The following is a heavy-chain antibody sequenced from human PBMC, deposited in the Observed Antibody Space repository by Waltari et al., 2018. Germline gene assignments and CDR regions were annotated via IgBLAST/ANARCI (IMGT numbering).Heavy chain of an antibody. J-gene: IGHJ4*02. CDR3: ARAGSTLIWGVAE. CDR2: VNPNGGST. D-gene: IGHD2-2*01. Sequence: QLQLVQSGAEVKKPGASVSVSCKASGYTFTAFYMHWVRQASGQGLEWMGIVNPNGGSTTYAQKLQDRVTMTRDTSTSTVYMELSSLRSEDTAVYYCARAGSTLIWGVAEWGQGTLVTVSS. V-gene: IGHV1-46*04. CDR1: GYTFTAFY.